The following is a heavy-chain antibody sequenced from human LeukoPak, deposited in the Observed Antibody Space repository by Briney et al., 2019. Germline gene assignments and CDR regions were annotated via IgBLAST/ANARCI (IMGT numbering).Heavy chain of an antibody. CDR2: ISGRSSSI. D-gene: IGHD4-17*01. J-gene: IGHJ4*02. CDR1: GFTFSSYS. Sequence: PGDSLRLSCAASGFTFSSYSMNWARQAPGKGLEWVSSISGRSSSIYYADSVKGRFTISRDNAKNSLYLQMNSLRVEDTAVYYCARGGTVTIPDYWGQGTLVTVSS. CDR3: ARGGTVTIPDY. V-gene: IGHV3-21*01.